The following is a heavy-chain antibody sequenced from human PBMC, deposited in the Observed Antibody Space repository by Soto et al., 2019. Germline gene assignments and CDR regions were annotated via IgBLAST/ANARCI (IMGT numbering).Heavy chain of an antibody. D-gene: IGHD6-19*01. CDR3: ARETEGYSSGWYDEYAVFDI. CDR2: ISAYNGNT. Sequence: ASVKVSCKASGYTFTSYGISWVRQAPGQGLEWMGWISAYNGNTNYAQKLQGRVTMTTDTSTSTAYMELRSLRSDDTAVYYCARETEGYSSGWYDEYAVFDIWGRGTMVTVSS. J-gene: IGHJ3*02. V-gene: IGHV1-18*01. CDR1: GYTFTSYG.